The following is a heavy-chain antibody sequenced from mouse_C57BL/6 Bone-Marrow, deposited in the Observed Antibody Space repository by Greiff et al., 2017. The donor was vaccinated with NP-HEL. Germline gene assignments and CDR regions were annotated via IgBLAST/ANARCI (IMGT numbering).Heavy chain of an antibody. V-gene: IGHV1-52*01. CDR1: GYTFTSYW. Sequence: QVQLQQPGAELVRPGSSVKLSCKASGYTFTSYWMHWVKQRPIQGLEWIGNIDPSDSDTHYNQKFKDKATLTVDKSSSTAYMQLSSLTSEDSAVYYCARGWLLPYWYFDVWGTGTTVTVSS. CDR2: IDPSDSDT. J-gene: IGHJ1*03. D-gene: IGHD2-3*01. CDR3: ARGWLLPYWYFDV.